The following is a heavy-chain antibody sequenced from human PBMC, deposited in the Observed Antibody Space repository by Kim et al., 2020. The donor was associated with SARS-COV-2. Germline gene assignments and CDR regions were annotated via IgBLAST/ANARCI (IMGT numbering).Heavy chain of an antibody. V-gene: IGHV3-15*05. CDR2: IKSDGTT. CDR3: ATDTPVAGTGEFDY. J-gene: IGHJ4*02. D-gene: IGHD6-19*01. Sequence: GGSLRLSCAASGFTFSYTWMSWVRQAPGKGLEWVGRIKSDGTTDYAAPVKGRFTVSRDDSKSMFFLQMNSLKTEDTAVYYCATDTPVAGTGEFDYWGQGTLVTVSS. CDR1: GFTFSYTW.